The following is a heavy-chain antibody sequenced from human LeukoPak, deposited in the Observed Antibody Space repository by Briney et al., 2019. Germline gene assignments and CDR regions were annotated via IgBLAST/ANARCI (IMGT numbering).Heavy chain of an antibody. V-gene: IGHV4-34*01. Sequence: PSETLSLTCAVYGGSLSGYYWSWIRQPPGKGLEWIGEINHSGSTNYNPSLKSRVTISVDTSKNQFSLNLSSVTAADTAVYYCARGPDPGKVGAAIYYYYGMDVWGQGTTVTVSS. CDR1: GGSLSGYY. J-gene: IGHJ6*02. D-gene: IGHD1-26*01. CDR2: INHSGST. CDR3: ARGPDPGKVGAAIYYYYGMDV.